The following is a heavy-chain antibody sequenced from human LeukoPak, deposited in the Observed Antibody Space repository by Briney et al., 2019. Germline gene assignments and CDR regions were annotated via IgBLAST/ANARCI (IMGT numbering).Heavy chain of an antibody. CDR1: GYPFTGYY. V-gene: IGHV1-2*02. J-gene: IGHJ4*02. CDR3: ARGHLEYYDILTGFDY. CDR2: VNPNSGGT. Sequence: ASVKVPCQASGYPFTGYYIHWVRPAPGPGLEWMGWVNPNSGGTNYAQKFQGRVTMTRDTSISTAYMELSRLRSDDTAVYYCARGHLEYYDILTGFDYWGQGTLVTVSS. D-gene: IGHD3-9*01.